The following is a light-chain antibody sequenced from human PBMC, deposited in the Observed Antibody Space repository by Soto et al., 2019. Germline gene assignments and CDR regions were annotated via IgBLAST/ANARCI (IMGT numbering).Light chain of an antibody. CDR1: QGISSY. CDR3: QQSASTPQT. V-gene: IGKV1-9*01. J-gene: IGKJ4*01. Sequence: DIQLTQSPSLLSASVGDRVTITCRASQGISSYLAWYQQKPGKAPKLLIYAASTLQSGVPLRFSGSGSGTSFTLTISSLQPEDFATYYCQQSASTPQTFGGGTKVDIK. CDR2: AAS.